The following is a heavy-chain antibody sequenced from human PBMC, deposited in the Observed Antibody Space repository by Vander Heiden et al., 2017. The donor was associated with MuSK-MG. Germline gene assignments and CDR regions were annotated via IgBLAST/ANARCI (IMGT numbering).Heavy chain of an antibody. J-gene: IGHJ4*02. CDR3: AKGETIFGVVTPNPDY. V-gene: IGHV3-33*06. Sequence: QVQLVESAGGVVKPGRSMRLSCSAYRFTFSSNGMYWVRQGQGKGLEWVAVVWDDGSNKYYADTVKGRFTISRDNSKNTLYLQMNSLRAEDTAVYYCAKGETIFGVVTPNPDYWGQGTLVTVSS. CDR1: RFTFSSNG. CDR2: VWDDGSNK. D-gene: IGHD3-3*01.